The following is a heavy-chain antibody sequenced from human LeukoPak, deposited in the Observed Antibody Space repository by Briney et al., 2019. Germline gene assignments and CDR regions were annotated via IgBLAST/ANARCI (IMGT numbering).Heavy chain of an antibody. D-gene: IGHD7-27*01. V-gene: IGHV3-23*01. CDR3: AKGKQGTYDY. J-gene: IGHJ4*02. CDR2: ITATGDGT. Sequence: GGSLRLSCAASGFPFSSFAMTWVRQAPGKGPEWVSSITATGDGTFFADSVKGRFTLSRDNSKNTLYLQVNSLRAEDTAIYYCAKGKQGTYDYWGQGTLVTVSS. CDR1: GFPFSSFA.